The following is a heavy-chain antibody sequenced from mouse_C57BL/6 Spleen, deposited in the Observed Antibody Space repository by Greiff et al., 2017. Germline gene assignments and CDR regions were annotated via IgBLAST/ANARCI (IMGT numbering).Heavy chain of an antibody. CDR1: GFTFTDYY. Sequence: EVHLVESGGGLVQPGGSLSLSCAASGFTFTDYYMSWVRQPPGKALEWLGFIRNKANGYTTEYSASVKGRFTISRDNSQSILYLQMNALRAEDSATYYCARYTPDRGFAYWGQGTLVTVSA. CDR2: IRNKANGYTT. J-gene: IGHJ3*01. V-gene: IGHV7-3*01. CDR3: ARYTPDRGFAY.